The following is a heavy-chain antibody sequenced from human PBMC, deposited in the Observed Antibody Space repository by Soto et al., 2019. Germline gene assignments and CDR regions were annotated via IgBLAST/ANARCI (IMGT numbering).Heavy chain of an antibody. Sequence: ASVKVSCKASGGTFSSYAISWVRQAPGQGLEWMGGIIPIFGTANYAQKFQGRVTITADESTSTAYMELSSLRSEDTAVYYCARALAQRWLQLHPLDYWGQGTLVTVSS. CDR1: GGTFSSYA. CDR3: ARALAQRWLQLHPLDY. J-gene: IGHJ4*02. V-gene: IGHV1-69*13. CDR2: IIPIFGTA. D-gene: IGHD5-12*01.